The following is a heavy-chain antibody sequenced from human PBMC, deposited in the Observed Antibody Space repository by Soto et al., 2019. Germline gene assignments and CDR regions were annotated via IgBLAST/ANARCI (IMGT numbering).Heavy chain of an antibody. CDR2: ISGGGDAT. CDR1: GFTFINYA. V-gene: IGHV3-23*01. CDR3: ARKVVGSTSRPDYWYFDL. D-gene: IGHD2-21*01. Sequence: EVPLLESGGDYVQPGGSVRLSCAGSGFTFINYAMNWVRQAPVKGVEWVSTISGGGDATFFADSVRGRFTFSRDNSKNTVTLQMNSLGVDDTAVYYCARKVVGSTSRPDYWYFDLWGRCTLVTVSS. J-gene: IGHJ2*01.